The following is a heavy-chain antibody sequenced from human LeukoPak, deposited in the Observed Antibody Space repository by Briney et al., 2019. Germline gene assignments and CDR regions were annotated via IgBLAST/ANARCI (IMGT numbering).Heavy chain of an antibody. D-gene: IGHD3-10*01. J-gene: IGHJ4*02. CDR2: VKEDGSEK. CDR3: ARTRPGDYLDY. CDR1: AFTFSNYR. Sequence: GGSLRLSCVASAFTFSNYRMSWVRQAPGKGLEWVASVKEDGSEKYYVDSMKSRFTISRDNAKNSLYLQMNSLRAEDTAVYYCARTRPGDYLDYWGQGTLVTVSS. V-gene: IGHV3-7*05.